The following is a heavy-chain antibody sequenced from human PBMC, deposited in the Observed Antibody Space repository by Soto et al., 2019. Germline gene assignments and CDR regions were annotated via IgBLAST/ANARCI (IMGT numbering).Heavy chain of an antibody. CDR1: GGSISSYY. Sequence: SETLSLTCTVSGGSISSYYWRWIRQPPGKGLEWIGYIYYTGNTNYNPSLKSRVTISVDTSKNQFSLKLTSLTAADTAVYYCARARTSSAVDFDYWGQGTLVTVSS. CDR2: IYYTGNT. CDR3: ARARTSSAVDFDY. D-gene: IGHD6-19*01. J-gene: IGHJ4*02. V-gene: IGHV4-59*01.